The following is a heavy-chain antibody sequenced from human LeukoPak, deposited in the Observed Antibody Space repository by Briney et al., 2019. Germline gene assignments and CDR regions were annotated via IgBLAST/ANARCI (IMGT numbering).Heavy chain of an antibody. J-gene: IGHJ4*02. D-gene: IGHD3-3*01. CDR3: ARHQPNYDFWSGYYIGYFDY. CDR1: GGSISSGYY. Sequence: PSETLSLTCTVSGGSISSGYYWGWIRQPPGKGLEWIGSIYHSGSTYYNPSLKSRVTISVDTSKNQFSLKLSSVTAADTAVYYCARHQPNYDFWSGYYIGYFDYWGQGTLVTVSS. CDR2: IYHSGST. V-gene: IGHV4-38-2*02.